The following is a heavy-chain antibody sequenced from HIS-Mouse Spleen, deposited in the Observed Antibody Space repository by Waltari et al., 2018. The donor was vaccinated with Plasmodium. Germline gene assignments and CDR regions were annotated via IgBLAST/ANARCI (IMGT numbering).Heavy chain of an antibody. D-gene: IGHD3-9*01. CDR3: AREDILTGYYNDYWYFDL. CDR1: GFTFSSYS. CDR2: ISSSSSYI. V-gene: IGHV3-21*01. Sequence: EVQLVESGGGLVKPGGSLRLSCAASGFTFSSYSMHWVRQAPGKGLEWVSSISSSSSYIYYADSVKGRFTISRDNAKNSLYLQMNSLRAEDTAVHYCAREDILTGYYNDYWYFDLWGRGTLVTVSS. J-gene: IGHJ2*01.